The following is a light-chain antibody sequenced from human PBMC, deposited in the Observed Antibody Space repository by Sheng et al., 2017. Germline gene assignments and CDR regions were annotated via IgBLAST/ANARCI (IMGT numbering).Light chain of an antibody. Sequence: SYVLTQPPSVSVAPGQTARITCVGASLPSYSVHWYRHRPGQAPVLVLFHDFDRPSGIPERVSGSKSGNTATLTISTVEAGDEADYYCQVWDDYSDHVVFGGGTKLTVL. J-gene: IGLJ2*01. CDR1: SLPSYS. CDR3: QVWDDYSDHVV. CDR2: HDF. V-gene: IGLV3-21*02.